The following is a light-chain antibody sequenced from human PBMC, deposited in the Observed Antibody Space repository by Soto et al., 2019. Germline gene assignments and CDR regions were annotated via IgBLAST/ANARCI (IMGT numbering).Light chain of an antibody. CDR2: AAS. Sequence: DIQMTQSPSSLSASVGDRVSITCRASQSISTYLNWYQQKPGKVPRLLIYAASSLQSGVPSRFSGSGSGTDFTLTISSLQPEDFATYYCQQSYIAPWTCGQGTKVEIK. V-gene: IGKV1-39*01. CDR1: QSISTY. CDR3: QQSYIAPWT. J-gene: IGKJ1*01.